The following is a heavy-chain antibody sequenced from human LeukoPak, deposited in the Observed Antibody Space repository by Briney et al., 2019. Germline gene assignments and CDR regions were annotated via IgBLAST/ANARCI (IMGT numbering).Heavy chain of an antibody. D-gene: IGHD5-18*01. CDR2: ISSSGDSL. V-gene: IGHV3-11*01. Sequence: GGSLRLSCAASGFTFSDYYMTWIRQAPGKGLEWVSFISSSGDSLYYADSVRGRFTISRDNAKNSLYLQMNSLRAEDTAVYYCARGGSYGGHKFDYWGQGTLVTVSS. J-gene: IGHJ4*02. CDR3: ARGGSYGGHKFDY. CDR1: GFTFSDYY.